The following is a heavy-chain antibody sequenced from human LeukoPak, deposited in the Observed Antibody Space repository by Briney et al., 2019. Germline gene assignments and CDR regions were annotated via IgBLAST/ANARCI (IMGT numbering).Heavy chain of an antibody. D-gene: IGHD5-18*01. CDR2: IIPIFGTA. J-gene: IGHJ3*02. CDR1: GGTFSSYA. V-gene: IGHV1-69*06. Sequence: SVKVSCKASGGTFSSYAISWVRQAPGQGLEWMGGIIPIFGTANYAQKFQGRVTITADKSTSTAYMELSSLRSEDTAVYYCARENRGYSYGPGRGAAFDIWGQGTMVTVSS. CDR3: ARENRGYSYGPGRGAAFDI.